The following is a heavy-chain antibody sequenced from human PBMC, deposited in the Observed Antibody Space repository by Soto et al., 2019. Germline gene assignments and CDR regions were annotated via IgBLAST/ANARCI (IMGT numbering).Heavy chain of an antibody. Sequence: QLLLQESGPGLVKPSETLSLTCTVTGDSISSSSYFWGWIRQPPGKGLEWIASIYYIGTTYYSPSLQSRVTISVDTYTDQFSLEVTSVTAADTAIYYCARSGSWSFNTWGRGTLVTVSS. CDR3: ARSGSWSFNT. J-gene: IGHJ5*02. D-gene: IGHD6-13*01. CDR1: GDSISSSSYF. V-gene: IGHV4-39*01. CDR2: IYYIGTT.